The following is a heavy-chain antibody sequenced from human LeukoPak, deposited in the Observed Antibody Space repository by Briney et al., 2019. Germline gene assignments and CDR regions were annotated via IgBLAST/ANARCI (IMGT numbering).Heavy chain of an antibody. J-gene: IGHJ4*02. V-gene: IGHV3-48*01. CDR2: ISSSSSTI. CDR3: ARDRVGATQTPFDY. CDR1: GFTFSSYG. D-gene: IGHD1-26*01. Sequence: GGSLRLSCAASGFTFSSYGMHWVRQAPGKGLEWVSYISSSSSTIYYADSVKGRFTISRDNAKNSLYLQMNSLRAEDTAVYYCARDRVGATQTPFDYWGQGTLVTVSS.